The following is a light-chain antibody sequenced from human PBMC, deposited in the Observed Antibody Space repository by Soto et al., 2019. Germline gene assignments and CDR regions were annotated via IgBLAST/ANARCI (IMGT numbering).Light chain of an antibody. CDR2: GAS. J-gene: IGKJ1*01. Sequence: ENVLTQSPGTLSLSPGEEAILSCRANQSVDNNYLAWYQQKPGQAPRLLIYGASSRATGIPDRFSGSGSGTDFTLTISRLEPEDFAMYYCQQYGSSPSWTFGPGTKVEIK. CDR3: QQYGSSPSWT. V-gene: IGKV3-20*01. CDR1: QSVDNNY.